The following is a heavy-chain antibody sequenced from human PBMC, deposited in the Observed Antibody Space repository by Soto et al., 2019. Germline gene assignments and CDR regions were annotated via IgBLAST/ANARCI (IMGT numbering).Heavy chain of an antibody. J-gene: IGHJ4*02. CDR1: GYTFTSYY. CDR3: ARGSSNFYYYDSSGNYDY. D-gene: IGHD3-22*01. Sequence: GASVKVSCKASGYTFTSYYMHWVRQAPGQGLEWMGIINPSGGSTSYAQKFQGRVTMTRDTSTGTVYMELSSLRSEDTAVYYCARGSSNFYYYDSSGNYDYWGQGTLATVSS. CDR2: INPSGGST. V-gene: IGHV1-46*01.